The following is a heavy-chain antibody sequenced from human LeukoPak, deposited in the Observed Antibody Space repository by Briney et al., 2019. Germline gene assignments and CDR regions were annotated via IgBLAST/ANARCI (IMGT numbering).Heavy chain of an antibody. D-gene: IGHD3-10*01. Sequence: GRSLRLSCAASGFTFSSYGMHWVRQAPGKGLEWVAFIRYDGSNKYYADSVKGRFTISRDNSKNTLYLQMNSLRAEDTAVYYCAKGDLLKFGAFDIWGQGTMVTVSS. CDR2: IRYDGSNK. V-gene: IGHV3-30*02. J-gene: IGHJ3*02. CDR3: AKGDLLKFGAFDI. CDR1: GFTFSSYG.